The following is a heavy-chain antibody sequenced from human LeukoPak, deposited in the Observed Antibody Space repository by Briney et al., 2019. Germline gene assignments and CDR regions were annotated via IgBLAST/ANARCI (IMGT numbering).Heavy chain of an antibody. CDR1: GGSFSGYY. V-gene: IGHV4-34*01. CDR2: INHSGST. J-gene: IGHJ4*02. CDR3: ARDPSGYSYGYYFDY. D-gene: IGHD5-18*01. Sequence: SETLSLTCAVYGGSFSGYYWSWIRQPPGKGLEWIGEINHSGSTYYNPSLKSRVTISVDTSKNQFSLKLSSVTAADTAVYYCARDPSGYSYGYYFDYWGQGTLVTVSS.